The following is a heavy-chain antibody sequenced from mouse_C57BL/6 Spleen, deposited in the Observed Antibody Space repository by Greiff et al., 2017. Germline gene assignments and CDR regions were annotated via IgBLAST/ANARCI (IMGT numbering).Heavy chain of an antibody. D-gene: IGHD2-4*01. CDR2: IDPEDGET. Sequence: VQLQQSGAELVKPGASVKLSCTASGFNIKDYYMHWVKQRTEQGLEWIGRIDPEDGETKYAPTFQGKATITADTSSNTAYPQLSSLTSEDTAVYYCARYYEYYFDYWGQGTTLTVSS. CDR1: GFNIKDYY. J-gene: IGHJ2*01. CDR3: ARYYEYYFDY. V-gene: IGHV14-2*01.